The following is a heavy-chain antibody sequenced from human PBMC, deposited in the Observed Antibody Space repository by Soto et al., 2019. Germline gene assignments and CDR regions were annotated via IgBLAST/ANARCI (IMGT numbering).Heavy chain of an antibody. J-gene: IGHJ6*02. V-gene: IGHV4-34*01. CDR1: GGSFSDYY. CDR2: INQSGST. Sequence: QVQLQQWGAGLLKTSETLSLTCAVYGGSFSDYYWTWIRQPPGKGLEWIGEINQSGSTNYRPSLRRRVTMSVDTSKTQFSLKMSSVPAADTAVYYCVSSSSDYFYGMDVWGQGTTVTVSS. D-gene: IGHD6-6*01. CDR3: VSSSSDYFYGMDV.